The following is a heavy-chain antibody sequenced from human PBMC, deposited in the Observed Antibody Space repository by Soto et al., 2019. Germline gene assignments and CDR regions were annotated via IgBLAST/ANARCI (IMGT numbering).Heavy chain of an antibody. CDR3: AKARYCSSTSCYYFDY. CDR1: GFTFDDYA. V-gene: IGHV3-9*01. J-gene: IGHJ4*02. CDR2: ISWNSVSI. D-gene: IGHD2-2*01. Sequence: EVQLVESGGGLVQPGRSLRLSCAASGFTFDDYAMHWFRQAPGKGLELVSGISWNSVSIGYADSVKGRFTISRDNAKNSLYLQMNSLRAEDTALYYCAKARYCSSTSCYYFDYWGQGTLVTVSS.